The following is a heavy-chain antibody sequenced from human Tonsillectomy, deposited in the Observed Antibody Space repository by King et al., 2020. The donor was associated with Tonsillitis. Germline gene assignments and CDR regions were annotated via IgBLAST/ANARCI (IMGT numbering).Heavy chain of an antibody. CDR1: GFSFSDYY. CDR3: ARYSGTYPPDYYFDC. J-gene: IGHJ4*02. Sequence: VQLVESGGGLVKPGGSLRLSCAASGFSFSDYYMNWIRQAPGKGLEWVSYISSSTDYTNYADSVKGRFTISRDNAKNSLHLQMNSLRAEDTAVYYCARYSGTYPPDYYFDCWGQGTLVTVSA. V-gene: IGHV3-11*06. D-gene: IGHD1-26*01. CDR2: ISSSTDYT.